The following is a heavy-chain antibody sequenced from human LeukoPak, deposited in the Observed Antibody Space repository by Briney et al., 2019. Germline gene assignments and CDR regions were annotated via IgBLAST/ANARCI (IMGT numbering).Heavy chain of an antibody. Sequence: ASVKISCKVSEYTFTDYYMHWVQQAPGKGLEWMGLVDPEDGETIYAEKFQGRVTITADMSTDTAYKELSSPRSEDTAVYYCATVYSGYENFDYWGQGTLVTVSS. D-gene: IGHD5-12*01. CDR1: EYTFTDYY. CDR2: VDPEDGET. J-gene: IGHJ4*02. CDR3: ATVYSGYENFDY. V-gene: IGHV1-69-2*01.